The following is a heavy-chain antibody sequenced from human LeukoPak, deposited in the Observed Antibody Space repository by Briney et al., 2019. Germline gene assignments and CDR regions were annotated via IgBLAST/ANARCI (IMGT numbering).Heavy chain of an antibody. CDR3: ARGGYCSSTSCYPPTDY. CDR1: GYTFTGYY. Sequence: ASVKVSCKASGYTFTGYYMHWVRQAPGQGLEWMEWINPNSGGTNYAQKFQGRVTMTRDTSISTAYMELSRLRSDDTAVYYCARGGYCSSTSCYPPTDYWGQGTLVTVSS. D-gene: IGHD2-2*01. J-gene: IGHJ4*02. CDR2: INPNSGGT. V-gene: IGHV1-2*02.